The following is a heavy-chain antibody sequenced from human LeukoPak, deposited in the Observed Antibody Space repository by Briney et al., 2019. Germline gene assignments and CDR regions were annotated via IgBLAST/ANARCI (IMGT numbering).Heavy chain of an antibody. J-gene: IGHJ5*02. CDR3: ARDYCSGGACHQILT. V-gene: IGHV3-48*04. D-gene: IGHD2-15*01. CDR2: ISSSSGSI. CDR1: GFTVSSNS. Sequence: TGGSLRLSCAASGFTVSSNSMNWVRQAPGKGLERVSYISSSSGSIYYADSVKGRFTISRDNAKNSLYLEMSSLSADDTAVYYCARDYCSGGACHQILTWGQGTLVTVS.